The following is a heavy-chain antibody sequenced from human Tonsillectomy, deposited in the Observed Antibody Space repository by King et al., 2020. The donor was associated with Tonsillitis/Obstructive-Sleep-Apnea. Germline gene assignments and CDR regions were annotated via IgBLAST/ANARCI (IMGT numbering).Heavy chain of an antibody. Sequence: VQLVESGGGVVQPGRSLRLSCAASGFTFSSYGMHWVRQAPGKGLEWVAAIWYDGSNKYYADSVKGRFTISRDNSRNTLYLQMNSLRAEDTAVYYCARGDCSSTSCYHADYWGQGTLVTVSS. D-gene: IGHD2-2*01. V-gene: IGHV3-33*01. J-gene: IGHJ4*02. CDR1: GFTFSSYG. CDR2: IWYDGSNK. CDR3: ARGDCSSTSCYHADY.